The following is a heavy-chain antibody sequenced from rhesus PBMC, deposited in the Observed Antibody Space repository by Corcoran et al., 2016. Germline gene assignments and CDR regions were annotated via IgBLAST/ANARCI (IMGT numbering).Heavy chain of an antibody. CDR1: GASISSNY. CDR2: IYGSGGST. D-gene: IGHD3-28*01. J-gene: IGHJ4*01. Sequence: QVQLQESGPGLVKPSETLPLTCAVSGASISSNYWSWIRQAPGKGLGRIGRIYGSGGSTDYNPSLKNRVTISMDTSKNQFSLKLTSVTAADTAVYYCARGHYDSGKFDYWGQGVLVTVSS. V-gene: IGHV4S2*01. CDR3: ARGHYDSGKFDY.